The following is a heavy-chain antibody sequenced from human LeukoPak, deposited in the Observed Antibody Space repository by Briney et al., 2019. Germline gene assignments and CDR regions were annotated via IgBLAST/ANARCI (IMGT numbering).Heavy chain of an antibody. Sequence: GGSLRLSCAASGFTFSSYSMNWVRQAPGKGLEWVSYISSGSGTISYADSVKGRFTISRDNAKNSLYLQMNSLRDEDTALYYCAKDQATFGIYDYGMDVWGQGTKVTVSS. J-gene: IGHJ6*02. CDR1: GFTFSSYS. D-gene: IGHD3-3*01. V-gene: IGHV3-48*02. CDR2: ISSGSGTI. CDR3: AKDQATFGIYDYGMDV.